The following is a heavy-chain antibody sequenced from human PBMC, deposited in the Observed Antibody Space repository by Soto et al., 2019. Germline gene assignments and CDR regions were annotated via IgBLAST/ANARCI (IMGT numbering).Heavy chain of an antibody. CDR3: AREGSGDAYSAGGAMDC. V-gene: IGHV3-48*03. D-gene: IGHD4-4*01. J-gene: IGHJ4*02. Sequence: EVQLVESGGALVQPGGSLRLSCEASGFSFSSFAMNWVRQAPGRGLEWVSYISDDGASIYYADSLKGRFTISRDNAKNSLSLQMNSLRTEDTAVYYCAREGSGDAYSAGGAMDCWGQGTLVTVSS. CDR1: GFSFSSFA. CDR2: ISDDGASI.